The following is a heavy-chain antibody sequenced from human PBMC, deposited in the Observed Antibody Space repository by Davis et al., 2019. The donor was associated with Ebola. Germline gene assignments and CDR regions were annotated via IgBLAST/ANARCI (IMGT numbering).Heavy chain of an antibody. CDR3: ARNNYYYYYGMDV. Sequence: GESLKISCAASGFTFSSYAMHWVRQASGKGLEWVAVISYDGSNKYYADSVKGRFTISRDNSKNTLYLQMNSLRAEDTAVYYCARNNYYYYYGMDVWGQGTTVTVSS. CDR2: ISYDGSNK. D-gene: IGHD1-14*01. V-gene: IGHV3-30-3*01. CDR1: GFTFSSYA. J-gene: IGHJ6*02.